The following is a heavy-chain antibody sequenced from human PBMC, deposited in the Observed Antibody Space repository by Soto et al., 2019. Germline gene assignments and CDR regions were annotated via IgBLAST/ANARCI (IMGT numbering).Heavy chain of an antibody. CDR3: ARTTAVPNTLRSRYFFDY. J-gene: IGHJ4*02. Sequence: SETLSLTCSVSGGSVSNKTYYWSWIRQPPGKRLEWIGYAYYSGTTNYNPSLKSRVTISVDLSKNQFSLRLSSVTTADTALYYCARTTAVPNTLRSRYFFDYWGQGTLVTVSS. CDR2: AYYSGTT. CDR1: GGSVSNKTYY. V-gene: IGHV4-61*01. D-gene: IGHD4-17*01.